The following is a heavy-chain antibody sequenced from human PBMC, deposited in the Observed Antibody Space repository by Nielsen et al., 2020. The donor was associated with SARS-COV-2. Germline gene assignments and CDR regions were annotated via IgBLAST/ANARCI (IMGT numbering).Heavy chain of an antibody. J-gene: IGHJ6*02. CDR2: ISYDGSNK. CDR1: GFTFSSYG. Sequence: GGSLPLSCAASGFTFSSYGMHWVRQAPGKGLEWVAVISYDGSNKYYADSVKGRFTISRDNSKNTLYLQMNSLRAEDTAVYYCAKERRTTPSLIYYYYGMDVWGQGTTVTVSS. V-gene: IGHV3-30*18. D-gene: IGHD4-17*01. CDR3: AKERRTTPSLIYYYYGMDV.